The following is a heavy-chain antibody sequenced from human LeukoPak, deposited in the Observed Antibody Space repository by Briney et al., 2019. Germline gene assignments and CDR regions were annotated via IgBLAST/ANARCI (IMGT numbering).Heavy chain of an antibody. CDR3: ARGSYYYDSSHSLNY. D-gene: IGHD3-22*01. CDR2: IYYSGST. J-gene: IGHJ4*02. CDR1: SGSISTSNYY. V-gene: IGHV4-61*01. Sequence: PSETLSLTCTVSSGSISTSNYYWSWIRQPPGKGLEWIGYIYYSGSTNYNPSLKSRVTISVDTSKNQFSLKLSSVTAADTAVYYCARGSYYYDSSHSLNYWGQGTLVTVSS.